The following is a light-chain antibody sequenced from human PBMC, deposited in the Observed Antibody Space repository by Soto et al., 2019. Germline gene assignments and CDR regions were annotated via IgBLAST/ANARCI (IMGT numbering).Light chain of an antibody. CDR1: QSVSSSY. J-gene: IGKJ3*01. CDR3: HQYGSSPFT. CDR2: GAS. Sequence: EIVLTQSPGTLSLSPGERATLSCGASQSVSSSYLAWYQQKPGQAPRLLIYGASSRATGIPDRFSGSGSGTDFTLTISRLEPEDFAVYYCHQYGSSPFTFGPGTKVDIK. V-gene: IGKV3-20*01.